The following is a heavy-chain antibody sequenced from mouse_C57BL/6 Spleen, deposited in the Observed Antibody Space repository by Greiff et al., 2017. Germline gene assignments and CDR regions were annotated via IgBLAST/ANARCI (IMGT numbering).Heavy chain of an antibody. V-gene: IGHV5-4*01. CDR1: GFTFSSYA. J-gene: IGHJ2*01. CDR2: ISDGGSYT. D-gene: IGHD3-3*01. Sequence: EVQRVESGGGLVKPGGSLKLSCAASGFTFSSYAMSWVRQTPEKRLEWVATISDGGSYTYYPDNVKGRFTISRDNAKNNLYLQMSHLKSEDTAMYYCARDLRRAWEEYYFDYWGQGTTLTVSS. CDR3: ARDLRRAWEEYYFDY.